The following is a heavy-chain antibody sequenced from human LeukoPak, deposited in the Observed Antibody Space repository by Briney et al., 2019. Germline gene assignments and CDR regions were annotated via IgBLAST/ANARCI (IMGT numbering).Heavy chain of an antibody. CDR3: ARDPGAPDIVVVPAARGGYYYYYYGMDV. Sequence: SVKVSCKASGYTFTSYGISWVRQAPGQGLEWMGGIIPIFGTANYAQKFQGRVTITADESTSTAYMELSSLRSEDTAVYYCARDPGAPDIVVVPAARGGYYYYYYGMDVWGQGTTVTVSS. CDR1: GYTFTSYG. J-gene: IGHJ6*02. D-gene: IGHD2-2*01. CDR2: IIPIFGTA. V-gene: IGHV1-69*13.